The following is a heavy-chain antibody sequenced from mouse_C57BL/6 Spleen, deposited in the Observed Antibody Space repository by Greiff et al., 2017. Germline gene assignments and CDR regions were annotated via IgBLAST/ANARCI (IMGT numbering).Heavy chain of an antibody. D-gene: IGHD1-1*01. CDR2: ISSGSSTI. J-gene: IGHJ2*01. V-gene: IGHV5-17*01. CDR1: GFTFSDYG. CDR3: ARDYGSSYGY. Sequence: EVQVVESGGGLVKPGGSLTLSCAASGFTFSDYGMHWVRQAPEKGLEWVAYISSGSSTIYYADTVKGRYTITRDNAKNTLFLQMTRLRSEDTAMYYCARDYGSSYGYWGQGTTLTVSS.